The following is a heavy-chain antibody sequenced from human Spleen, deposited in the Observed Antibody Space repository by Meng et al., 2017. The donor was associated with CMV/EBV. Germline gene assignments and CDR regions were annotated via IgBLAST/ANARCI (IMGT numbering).Heavy chain of an antibody. CDR2: IIPIFGTA. D-gene: IGHD5-24*01. CDR1: GGTFSSYA. V-gene: IGHV1-69*05. J-gene: IGHJ6*02. Sequence: SVKVSCKASGGTFSSYAFSWVRQAPGQGLEWMGGIIPIFGTANYAQNFQGKATITTDESTSTAYLELSSLRPEDTAMYYCVRGGDGHNYHYYYPVDVWGQGTTVTVSS. CDR3: VRGGDGHNYHYYYPVDV.